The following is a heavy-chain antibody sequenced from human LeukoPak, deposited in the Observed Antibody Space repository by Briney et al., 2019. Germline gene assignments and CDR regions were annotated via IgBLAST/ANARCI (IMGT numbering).Heavy chain of an antibody. D-gene: IGHD2-15*01. Sequence: GGSLRLSCAASGFTFSSYVMSWVRQAAGKGLEWVAAISGSGGSTYYADSVKGRFTISRDNFKNTLYLQMKSLRAEDTAIYYCAKDPGGSVFDYWGQGTLVTVSS. V-gene: IGHV3-23*01. CDR3: AKDPGGSVFDY. J-gene: IGHJ4*02. CDR1: GFTFSSYV. CDR2: ISGSGGST.